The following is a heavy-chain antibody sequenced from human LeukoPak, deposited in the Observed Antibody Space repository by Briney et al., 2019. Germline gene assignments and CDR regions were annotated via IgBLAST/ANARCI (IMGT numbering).Heavy chain of an antibody. CDR1: GFTFSSYG. CDR3: ARGADGVSSNSRGWFDP. V-gene: IGHV3-30*03. CDR2: ISYDGSNK. D-gene: IGHD2-15*01. J-gene: IGHJ5*02. Sequence: GGSLRLSCAASGFTFSSYGMHWVRQAPGKGLEWVAVISYDGSNKYYADSVKGRFTISRDNSKNTLYLQMNSLRAEDTAVYSCARGADGVSSNSRGWFDPWGQGTLVTVSS.